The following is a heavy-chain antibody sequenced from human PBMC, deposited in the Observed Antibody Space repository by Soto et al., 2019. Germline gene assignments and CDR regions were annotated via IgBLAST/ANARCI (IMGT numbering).Heavy chain of an antibody. Sequence: GGSLRLSCAASGFTTSSYAMSWVRQAPGKGLEWVSAISGSGGSTYYADSVKGRFTISRDNSKNTLYLQMNSLRAEDTAVYYCAKDLSPIYYYYGMDVWGQGTTVTVSS. CDR1: GFTTSSYA. CDR2: ISGSGGST. V-gene: IGHV3-23*01. J-gene: IGHJ6*02. CDR3: AKDLSPIYYYYGMDV.